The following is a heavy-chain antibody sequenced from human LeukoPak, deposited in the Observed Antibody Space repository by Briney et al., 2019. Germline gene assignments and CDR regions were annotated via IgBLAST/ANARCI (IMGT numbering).Heavy chain of an antibody. D-gene: IGHD5-18*01. CDR3: ARGSVQLWLRDTYYYMDV. V-gene: IGHV3-20*04. J-gene: IGHJ6*03. Sequence: GESLRLSCEASGFTFVNYAMTWVRQAPGRGLEWVSEIIRNGRSTEYADSVKDRFTISRQNTKNSLYLYMNNLGGEDTALYFCARGSVQLWLRDTYYYMDVWGKGTTVTVSS. CDR1: GFTFVNYA. CDR2: IIRNGRST.